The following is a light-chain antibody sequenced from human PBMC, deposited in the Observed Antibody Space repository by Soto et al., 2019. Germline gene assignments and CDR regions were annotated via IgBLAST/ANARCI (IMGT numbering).Light chain of an antibody. CDR1: QGISSY. CDR2: AAS. Sequence: DIQMTQSPSSLSASVGDRVTITCRASQGISSYLAWYQQIPGKVPKLLISAASTLQSGVPSRFSGSGSGTDFTITISSLQHEDAATYYHQKYTYAPTFGGGTKVEIK. V-gene: IGKV1-27*01. J-gene: IGKJ4*01. CDR3: QKYTYAPT.